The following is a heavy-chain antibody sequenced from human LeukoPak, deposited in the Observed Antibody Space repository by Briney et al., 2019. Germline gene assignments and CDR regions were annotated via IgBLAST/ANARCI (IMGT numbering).Heavy chain of an antibody. CDR2: IHPSGSA. CDR3: ARGIDAYKVAY. V-gene: IGHV4-4*07. D-gene: IGHD5-24*01. J-gene: IGHJ4*02. CDR1: DGSINGYY. Sequence: SETLSLTCSVSDGSINGYYRNWIRQPPGGGLEWIGCIHPSGSAHYNPSLKNRVTISLDTSSNRFFLNINSVAAADTALYYCARGIDAYKVAYWGQGTLVTASS.